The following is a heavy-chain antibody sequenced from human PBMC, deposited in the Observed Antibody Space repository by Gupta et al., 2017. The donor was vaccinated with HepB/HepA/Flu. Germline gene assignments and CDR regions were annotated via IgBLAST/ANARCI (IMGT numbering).Heavy chain of an antibody. Sequence: QVQLQQWGAGLLKPSETLSLTCAVYGGSFSGYYWSWIRQPPGKGLEWIGEINHSGSTNYNPSLKSRVTISVDTSKNQFSLKLSSVTAADTAVYYCARVGVTPYCSGGSCHTRSSGPPRQGGLASGFDYWGQGTLVTVSS. CDR1: GGSFSGYY. V-gene: IGHV4-34*01. J-gene: IGHJ4*02. CDR3: ARVGVTPYCSGGSCHTRSSGPPRQGGLASGFDY. D-gene: IGHD2-15*01. CDR2: INHSGST.